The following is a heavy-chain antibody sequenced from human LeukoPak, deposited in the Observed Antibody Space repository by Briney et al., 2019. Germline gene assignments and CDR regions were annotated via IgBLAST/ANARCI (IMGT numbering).Heavy chain of an antibody. J-gene: IGHJ6*04. CDR2: IFHSGST. D-gene: IGHD3-10*01. CDR1: GYSISSGYY. V-gene: IGHV4-38-2*01. CDR3: ARASGNYGSGSYYYYGMDV. Sequence: PSETLSLTCAVSGYSISSGYYWGWSRQPPGQGLEWIGSIFHSGSTYYNPSLKSRVNMSVDTSKNQISLKLSSVTAADTAVYYCARASGNYGSGSYYYYGMDVWGKGTTVTVSS.